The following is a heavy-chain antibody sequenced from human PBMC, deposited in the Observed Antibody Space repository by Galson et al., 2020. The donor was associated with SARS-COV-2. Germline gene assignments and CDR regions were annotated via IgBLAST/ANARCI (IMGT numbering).Heavy chain of an antibody. J-gene: IGHJ6*02. CDR3: TTSPPDDIVVVPASSYYYYYGRDG. D-gene: IGHD2-2*01. CDR1: GFTFSNAW. Sequence: GESLTISCAASGFTFSNAWMSWVRQAPGKGLEWVGRIKSKTAGGTTDYAAPVKGRFTISRDDSKNTLYLQMNSLKTEDTAVYYCTTSPPDDIVVVPASSYYYYYGRDGWGQGSTVTVAS. V-gene: IGHV3-15*01. CDR2: IKSKTAGGTT.